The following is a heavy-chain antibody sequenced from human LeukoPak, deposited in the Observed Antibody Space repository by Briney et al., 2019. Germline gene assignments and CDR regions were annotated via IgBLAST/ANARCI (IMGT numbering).Heavy chain of an antibody. CDR2: IRGDTGDT. Sequence: GSVTVSCKTSGYRLSDYYMHWVRQAPGQGLERMWGIRGDTGDTDSTQKFQGRVTMNRDTSTNTAYMELSRLRYDDTAMYFCARVRGNSCDYWGQGTLVTVSS. CDR1: GYRLSDYY. J-gene: IGHJ4*02. D-gene: IGHD6-13*01. V-gene: IGHV1-2*02. CDR3: ARVRGNSCDY.